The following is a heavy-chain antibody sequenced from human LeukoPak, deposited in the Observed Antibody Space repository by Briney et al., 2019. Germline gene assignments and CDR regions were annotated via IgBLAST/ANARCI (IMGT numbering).Heavy chain of an antibody. J-gene: IGHJ5*02. Sequence: SETLSLTCAVYGGSFSGYYWSWIRQPPGKGLEWIGEINHSGSTNYNPSLKSRVTISVDTSKNQFSPKLSSVTAADTAVYYCARGCPLLLWFGELRGDWFDPWGQGTLVTVSS. CDR2: INHSGST. CDR3: ARGCPLLLWFGELRGDWFDP. D-gene: IGHD3-10*01. CDR1: GGSFSGYY. V-gene: IGHV4-34*01.